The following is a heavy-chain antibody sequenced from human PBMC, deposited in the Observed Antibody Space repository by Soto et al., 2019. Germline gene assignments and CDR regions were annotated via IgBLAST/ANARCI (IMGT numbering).Heavy chain of an antibody. D-gene: IGHD2-2*01. CDR3: ARDPSCSSTSCYDEDY. Sequence: QVQLVQSGAEVKKPGSSVKVSCKASGGTFSSYTSSWVRQAPGQGLEWMGRIIPILGIANYALKLQGRVTRTADKSTSTADMELSSLRSEDTAVYYCARDPSCSSTSCYDEDYWGQGTLVTVSS. CDR2: IIPILGIA. CDR1: GGTFSSYT. J-gene: IGHJ4*02. V-gene: IGHV1-69*08.